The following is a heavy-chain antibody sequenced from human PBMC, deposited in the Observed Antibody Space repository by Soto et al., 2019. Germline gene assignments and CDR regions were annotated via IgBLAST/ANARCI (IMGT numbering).Heavy chain of an antibody. CDR2: IIPIFGTV. Sequence: QVQLVQSGAEVQKPGSSVKVSRKPSGGTFSGYAISWVRQAPGQGLEWLGGIIPIFGTVNYAQKFQDRVTISADESTRTAYMQLSSLRSEDTAVYYCARDMGATTPFDYWGQGTLVTVSS. J-gene: IGHJ4*02. CDR3: ARDMGATTPFDY. CDR1: GGTFSGYA. D-gene: IGHD1-26*01. V-gene: IGHV1-69*01.